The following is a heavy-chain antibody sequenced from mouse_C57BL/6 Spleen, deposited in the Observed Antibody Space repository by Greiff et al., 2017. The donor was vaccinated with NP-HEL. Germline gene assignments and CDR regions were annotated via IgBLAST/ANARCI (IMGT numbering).Heavy chain of an antibody. D-gene: IGHD2-4*01. CDR2: IYPGDGDT. Sequence: QVQLKQSGPELVKPGASVMISCKASGYAFSSSWMNWVKQRPGKGLEWIGRIYPGDGDTNYNGKFKGKATLTADKSSSTAYMQLSSLTSEDSAVYFCAREGDYDGFAYWGQGTLVTVSA. CDR1: GYAFSSSW. V-gene: IGHV1-82*01. J-gene: IGHJ3*01. CDR3: AREGDYDGFAY.